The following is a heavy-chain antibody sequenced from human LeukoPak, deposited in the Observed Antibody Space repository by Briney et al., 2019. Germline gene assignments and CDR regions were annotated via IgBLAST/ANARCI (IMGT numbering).Heavy chain of an antibody. Sequence: ASVNVSYKASGYTFTGYYIHWVRQAPGQRLERMRLINPNSGGTNYAKKFQGRVTMARDTSISTAYMELSRLRSDDTAVYYCARDSFEMATIGPDYWGQGTLVTVSS. D-gene: IGHD5-24*01. CDR3: ARDSFEMATIGPDY. V-gene: IGHV1-2*02. CDR2: INPNSGGT. J-gene: IGHJ4*02. CDR1: GYTFTGYY.